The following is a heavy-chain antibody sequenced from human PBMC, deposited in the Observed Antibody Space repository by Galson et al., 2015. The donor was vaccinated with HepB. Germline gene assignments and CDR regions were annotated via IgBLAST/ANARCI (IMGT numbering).Heavy chain of an antibody. Sequence: SLRLSCAASGLTFRTDPMHWVRQAPGKGLEWVAVISYDGSNKYYSDSMKGRFTISRDNSENTLYLQMNSLSAEDSALYYCARPAAGGGFDYWGQGTPVTVSS. V-gene: IGHV3-30*01. D-gene: IGHD6-25*01. CDR3: ARPAAGGGFDY. CDR1: GLTFRTDP. CDR2: ISYDGSNK. J-gene: IGHJ4*02.